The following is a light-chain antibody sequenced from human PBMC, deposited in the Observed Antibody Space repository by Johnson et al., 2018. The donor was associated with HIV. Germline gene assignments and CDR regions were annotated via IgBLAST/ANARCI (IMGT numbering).Light chain of an antibody. Sequence: QSVLTQPPSVSAAPGQKVTISCSGSSSNIGNNYVSWYQQLPGRAPKLLIYDNNKRPSGIPDRFSGSKSGTSATLGITGLQTGDEADYYCGTWDSSLRVGFVGTGTKVPVL. CDR3: GTWDSSLRVGF. CDR1: SSNIGNNY. J-gene: IGLJ1*01. V-gene: IGLV1-51*01. CDR2: DNN.